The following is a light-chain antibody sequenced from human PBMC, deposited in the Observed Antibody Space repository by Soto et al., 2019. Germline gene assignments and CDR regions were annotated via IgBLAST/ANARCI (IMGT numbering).Light chain of an antibody. CDR2: DAS. J-gene: IGKJ1*01. V-gene: IGKV1-5*01. Sequence: DIQMTQSPSTLSASVGDIVTITCLASQSISSWLAWYQQKPGKAPKLLIYDASSLESGVLSRFSGSGSGTEFTLTISSLQPDDFATYYCQQYNSYSGTFGQGTKVDIK. CDR1: QSISSW. CDR3: QQYNSYSGT.